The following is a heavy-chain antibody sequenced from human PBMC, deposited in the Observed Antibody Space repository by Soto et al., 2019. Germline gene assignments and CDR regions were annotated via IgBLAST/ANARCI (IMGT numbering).Heavy chain of an antibody. CDR1: GGSFSGYY. Sequence: QVQLQQWGAGLLKPSETLSLTCAVYGGSFSGYYWSWIRQPPGKGLEWIGEINHSGSTNYNPSLKSRVTISVDTSENQFSLKLSSVTAADTAVYYCARGGGTGLAIWGQGTMVTVSS. D-gene: IGHD3-10*01. V-gene: IGHV4-34*01. CDR3: ARGGGTGLAI. CDR2: INHSGST. J-gene: IGHJ3*02.